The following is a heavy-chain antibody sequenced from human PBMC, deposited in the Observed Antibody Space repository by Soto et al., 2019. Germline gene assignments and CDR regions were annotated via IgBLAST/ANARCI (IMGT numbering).Heavy chain of an antibody. J-gene: IGHJ6*02. CDR3: ARGIGQQLVLPPYYYGMDV. V-gene: IGHV1-69*12. CDR2: IIPIFGTA. Sequence: QVQLVQSGTEVKKPGSSVKVSCKASVGTFSSYAISWVRQAPGQGLEWMGGIIPIFGTANYAQKFQGRVTITAEESTSTAYMELSSLRSEDTAVYYCARGIGQQLVLPPYYYGMDVWGQGTTVTVSS. CDR1: VGTFSSYA. D-gene: IGHD6-13*01.